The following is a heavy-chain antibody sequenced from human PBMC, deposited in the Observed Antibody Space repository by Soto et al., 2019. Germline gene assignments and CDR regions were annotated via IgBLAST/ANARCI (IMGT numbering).Heavy chain of an antibody. D-gene: IGHD3-16*01. CDR2: ISGSGGST. V-gene: IGHV3-23*01. CDR3: AVTLGGVDFDY. J-gene: IGHJ4*02. Sequence: EVQLLESGGGLVQPGGSLRLSCAASGFTFSSYAMSWVRQAPGKGLEWVSAISGSGGSTYYADSVKGRFTISRDNSKNPLYRQMNSLRAEDTAVYYFAVTLGGVDFDYWGQGTLVTVSS. CDR1: GFTFSSYA.